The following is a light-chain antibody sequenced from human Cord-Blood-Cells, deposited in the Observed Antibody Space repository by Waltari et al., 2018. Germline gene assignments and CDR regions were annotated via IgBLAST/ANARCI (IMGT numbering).Light chain of an antibody. CDR2: DVS. Sequence: LTQPHSVSESPGKTVTISCTGTSSDVGGYNYVSWYQQHPGKAPKLMIYDVSKRPSGVSNRFSGSKSGNTASLTISGLQAEDEADYYCSSYTSSSTWVFGGGTKLTVL. J-gene: IGLJ3*02. CDR3: SSYTSSSTWV. V-gene: IGLV2-14*01. CDR1: SSDVGGYNY.